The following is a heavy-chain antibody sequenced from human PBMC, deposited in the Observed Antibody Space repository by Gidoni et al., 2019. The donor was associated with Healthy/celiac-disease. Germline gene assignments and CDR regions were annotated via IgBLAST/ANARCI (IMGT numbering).Heavy chain of an antibody. V-gene: IGHV1-69*01. CDR2: IIPIFGTA. J-gene: IGHJ5*02. CDR3: ARRANWNYVGGNWFDP. D-gene: IGHD1-7*01. Sequence: QVQLVQSGAEVKKPRSSVKVSCKASGGTFSSYAISWVRQAPGQGLKWMGGIIPIFGTANYAQKFQGRVTITADESTSTAYMELSSLRSEDTAVYYCARRANWNYVGGNWFDPWGQGTLVTVSS. CDR1: GGTFSSYA.